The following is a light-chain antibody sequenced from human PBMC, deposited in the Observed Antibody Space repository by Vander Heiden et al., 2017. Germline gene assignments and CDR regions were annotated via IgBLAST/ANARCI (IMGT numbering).Light chain of an antibody. CDR3: QVWDSIVV. J-gene: IGLJ2*01. CDR2: RDS. Sequence: SYALTQPLSVSVALGQTARITCGGNNIGSKNVHWYQQKPGQAPVLVIYRDSNRPSGIPERFSGSNSGNTATLTISRAQAGDEADYYCQVWDSIVVFGGGTKLTVL. V-gene: IGLV3-9*01. CDR1: NIGSKN.